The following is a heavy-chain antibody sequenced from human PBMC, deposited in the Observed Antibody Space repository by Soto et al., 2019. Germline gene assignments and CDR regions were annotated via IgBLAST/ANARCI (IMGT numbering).Heavy chain of an antibody. CDR2: INDSGST. Sequence: SETLYLNCAVEPMSFNDCYWSWIRLSPGKGLEWIGEINDSGSTKYNPSLKSRVTISVDRSKSQFSLNLSSVTAADTAIYFCARVPVRKYYRAGSYQNYYFGMDVWGQGTTVT. D-gene: IGHD3-10*01. CDR1: PMSFNDCY. J-gene: IGHJ6*02. V-gene: IGHV4-34*01. CDR3: ARVPVRKYYRAGSYQNYYFGMDV.